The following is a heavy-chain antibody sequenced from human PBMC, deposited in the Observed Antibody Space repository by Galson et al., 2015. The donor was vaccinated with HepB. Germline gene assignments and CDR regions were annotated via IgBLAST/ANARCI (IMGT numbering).Heavy chain of an antibody. CDR3: ARGGSQVLVTMDRGAIVY. D-gene: IGHD3-10*01. CDR1: GFTFSNYG. CDR2: IWYDGSNK. J-gene: IGHJ4*02. V-gene: IGHV3-33*08. Sequence: LRLSCAASGFTFSNYGMHWVRQAPGKGLEWVAVIWYDGSNKYYADSVKGRFTISRDNSKNTLYLQMNSLRAEDTAVYYCARGGSQVLVTMDRGAIVYWDPGTLVTVSS.